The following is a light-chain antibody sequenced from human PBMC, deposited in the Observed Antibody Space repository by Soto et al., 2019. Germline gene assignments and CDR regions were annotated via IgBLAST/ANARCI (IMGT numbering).Light chain of an antibody. CDR1: QSVTSNY. J-gene: IGKJ5*01. V-gene: IGKV3D-20*02. CDR3: QQRSNWPIT. Sequence: ENVLTQSPGTLSLSPGERATLSCTASQSVTSNYLAWYQQKPGQAPRLLIYVASVRATGIPDRFSGSGSGADFTLTISSLEPEDFAVYYCQQRSNWPITFGQGTRLEIK. CDR2: VAS.